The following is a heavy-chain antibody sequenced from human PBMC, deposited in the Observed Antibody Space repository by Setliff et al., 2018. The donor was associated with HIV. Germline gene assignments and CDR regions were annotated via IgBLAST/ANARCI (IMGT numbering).Heavy chain of an antibody. CDR3: ARDLRPVLWPVFGGHWYFDL. D-gene: IGHD3-10*01. J-gene: IGHJ2*01. CDR1: GFTFSNSA. CDR2: ISYDGSNK. V-gene: IGHV3-30*04. Sequence: PGGSLRLSCAASGFTFSNSAMHWVRQAPGKGLGWVAGISYDGSNKYYADSVEGRFTISRDNSKNTLYLQMNSLRAEDTAVYYCARDLRPVLWPVFGGHWYFDLWGRGTLVTVSS.